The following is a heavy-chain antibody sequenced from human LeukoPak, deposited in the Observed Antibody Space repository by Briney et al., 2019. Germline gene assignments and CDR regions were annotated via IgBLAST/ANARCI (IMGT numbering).Heavy chain of an antibody. D-gene: IGHD3-10*01. V-gene: IGHV4-59*01. J-gene: IGHJ4*02. Sequence: SETLSLTCTVSGGSISSYYWSWIRQPPGKGLEWIGYIYYSGSTNYNPSLKSRVTISVDTSKNQFSLKLSSVTAADTAVYYCATTLHYYGSGSYSPHWGQGTLVTVSS. CDR1: GGSISSYY. CDR3: ATTLHYYGSGSYSPH. CDR2: IYYSGST.